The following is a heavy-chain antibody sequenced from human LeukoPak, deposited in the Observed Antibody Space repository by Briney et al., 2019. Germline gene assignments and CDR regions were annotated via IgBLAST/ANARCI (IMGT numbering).Heavy chain of an antibody. CDR1: GFTFSSYA. J-gene: IGHJ4*02. CDR2: ISGSGGST. V-gene: IGHV3-23*01. CDR3: AKDLLGYCSSTSCQSSNFDY. Sequence: GGSLRLSCAASGFTFSSYAMSWVRQAPGKGLEWVSAISGSGGSTYYADSVKGRFTISRDNSKNTLYLQMNSLRAEDTAVYYCAKDLLGYCSSTSCQSSNFDYWGQGTLDTVSS. D-gene: IGHD2-2*01.